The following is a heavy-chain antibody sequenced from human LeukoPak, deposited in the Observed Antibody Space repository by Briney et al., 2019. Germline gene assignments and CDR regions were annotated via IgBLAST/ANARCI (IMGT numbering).Heavy chain of an antibody. CDR2: VNWNDGGT. Sequence: GGSLRLSCAASGFTFEDYGMSWVRQTPGKGLEWVAGVNWNDGGTSYGDSMKGRFNISRDNAKESLYLQMNRLSVEDAAFYYCVGRSNWSFDYGERGPVDTVST. CDR1: GFTFEDYG. D-gene: IGHD6-13*01. J-gene: IGHJ4*02. CDR3: VGRSNWSFDY. V-gene: IGHV3-20*04.